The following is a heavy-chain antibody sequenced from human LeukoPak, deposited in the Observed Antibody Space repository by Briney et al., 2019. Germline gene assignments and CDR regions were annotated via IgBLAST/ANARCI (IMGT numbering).Heavy chain of an antibody. D-gene: IGHD3-10*01. J-gene: IGHJ4*02. CDR1: GFTFSSYA. Sequence: PGRSLRLPCAASGFTFSSYAMHWVRQAPGKGLEWVAVISYDGSNKYYADSVKGRFTISRDNSKNTLYLQMNSLRAEDTAVYYCASERFGELLFIFDYWGQGTLVTVSS. CDR2: ISYDGSNK. V-gene: IGHV3-30-3*01. CDR3: ASERFGELLFIFDY.